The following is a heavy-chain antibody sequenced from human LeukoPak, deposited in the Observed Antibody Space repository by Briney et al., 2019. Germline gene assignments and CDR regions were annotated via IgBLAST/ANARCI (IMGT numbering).Heavy chain of an antibody. J-gene: IGHJ4*02. V-gene: IGHV3-23*01. D-gene: IGHD2-2*01. Sequence: PGGSLRLSCAASGFPFSTYDMNWVRQAPGKGLEWVSGISGSAYSTYYADSVKGRFTVSRDNSKNTLYLQMHSLRVEETAVYYYVILHHYAEWGQGTLVTVSS. CDR2: ISGSAYST. CDR3: VILHHYAE. CDR1: GFPFSTYD.